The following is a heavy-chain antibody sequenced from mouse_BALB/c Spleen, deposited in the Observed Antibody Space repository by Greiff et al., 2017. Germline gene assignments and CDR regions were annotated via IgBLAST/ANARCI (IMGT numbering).Heavy chain of an antibody. CDR3: ARGGNPFAY. D-gene: IGHD1-1*02. Sequence: VQLQQSGAELAKPWASVKMSCKASGYTFTSYWMHWVKQRPGQGLEWIGYINPSTGYTEYNQKFKDKATLTADKSSSTAYMQLSSLTSEDSAVYYCARGGNPFAYWGQGTLVTVSA. CDR1: GYTFTSYW. J-gene: IGHJ3*01. V-gene: IGHV1-7*01. CDR2: INPSTGYT.